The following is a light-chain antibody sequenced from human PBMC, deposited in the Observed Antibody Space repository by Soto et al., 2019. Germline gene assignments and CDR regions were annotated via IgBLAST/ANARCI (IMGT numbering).Light chain of an antibody. J-gene: IGKJ4*01. Sequence: DIQMTQSPSSLSVSIGDRVTITCRASQSISTYLNWYEQKPGKAPNLLIYGASTLQSGVPSRFSGGGSGTYFTITISGLQPEDFGSYYCQQSYTSPVTFGGGTKVEFK. CDR1: QSISTY. CDR3: QQSYTSPVT. V-gene: IGKV1-39*01. CDR2: GAS.